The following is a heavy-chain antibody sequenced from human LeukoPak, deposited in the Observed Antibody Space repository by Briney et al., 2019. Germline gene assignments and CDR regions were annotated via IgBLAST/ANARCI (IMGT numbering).Heavy chain of an antibody. CDR1: GFTFSSSW. J-gene: IGHJ4*02. CDR3: AVSDYFDY. CDR2: ISSSSNTI. D-gene: IGHD5/OR15-5a*01. V-gene: IGHV3-48*01. Sequence: GGSLRLSCAASGFTFSSSWMSWVRQAPGKGLEWVSYISSSSNTIYDADSVKGRFTISRDNAKNSLYLQMNSLRAEDTAVYYCAVSDYFDYWGQGTLVTVSS.